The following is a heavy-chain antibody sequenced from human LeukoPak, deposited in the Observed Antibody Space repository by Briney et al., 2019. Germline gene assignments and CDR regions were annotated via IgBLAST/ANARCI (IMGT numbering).Heavy chain of an antibody. V-gene: IGHV3-23*01. CDR2: ISDSGAGT. CDR1: GFTFSSYA. D-gene: IGHD6-13*01. Sequence: GGSLRLSCAASGFTFSSYAMGWVRQAPGKGLEWVSAISDSGAGTYYADSVKGRFTISRDNSKNTLYLQMNSLRAEDTAVYYCAKVGQQLAHFDYWGQGTLVTVSS. J-gene: IGHJ4*02. CDR3: AKVGQQLAHFDY.